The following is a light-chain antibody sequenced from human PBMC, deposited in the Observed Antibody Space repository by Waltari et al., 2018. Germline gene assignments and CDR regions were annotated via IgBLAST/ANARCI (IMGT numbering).Light chain of an antibody. CDR2: GNN. CDR1: GSNPGTNP. V-gene: IGLV1-44*01. Sequence: QSVLTQPPSASATARQMLTPSCPASGSNPGTNPLTWYQQGPGTAPKLGIYGNNQRPPGVPDRISGSKTGTSGSLAISGLRSEDEADYYCSSWDGSLSGLVFGGGTRLTVL. CDR3: SSWDGSLSGLV. J-gene: IGLJ2*01.